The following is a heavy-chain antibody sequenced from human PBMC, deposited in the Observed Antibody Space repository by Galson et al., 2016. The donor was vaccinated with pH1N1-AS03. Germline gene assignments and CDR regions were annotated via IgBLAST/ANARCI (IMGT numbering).Heavy chain of an antibody. CDR2: IRGSGGST. D-gene: IGHD6-13*01. J-gene: IGHJ4*02. V-gene: IGHV3-23*01. Sequence: SLRLSCAASGFTFSSYAMSWVRQAPGKGLEWVSAIRGSGGSTYYADSVKGRFTISRGNSKNTVHLQMNSLRAEDTAIYYCAKERNDISAAVNYWGQGTLVTVSS. CDR3: AKERNDISAAVNY. CDR1: GFTFSSYA.